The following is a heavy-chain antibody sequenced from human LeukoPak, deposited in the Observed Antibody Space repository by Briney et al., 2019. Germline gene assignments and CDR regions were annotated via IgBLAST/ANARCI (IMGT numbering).Heavy chain of an antibody. D-gene: IGHD3-10*01. V-gene: IGHV3-53*01. CDR2: IYSGGST. CDR1: GFTVSNNY. Sequence: GGSLRISCAASGFTVSNNYMSWVRQAPGKGLEWVSVIYSGGSTYYADPVKGRFTISRDNSKNTLHLQMNSLRAEDTAVYYCARGGVSMIVPILWGQGTLVTVSS. CDR3: ARGGVSMIVPIL. J-gene: IGHJ4*02.